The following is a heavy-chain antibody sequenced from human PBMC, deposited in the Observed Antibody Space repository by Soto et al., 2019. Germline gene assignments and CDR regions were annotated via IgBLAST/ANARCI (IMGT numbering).Heavy chain of an antibody. J-gene: IGHJ5*02. CDR3: ARGLLGGAAA. CDR2: INPSGST. D-gene: IGHD3-16*01. Sequence: QVQLQQWGAGLLKPSETLSLTCAVYGGSLSGYYWSWIRQPPGQGLEWIGEINPSGSTSYIPSLARRVIMSGDPPKNQFSLRLSSVTAADTAVSYCARGLLGGAAAWGQGSLVTVSS. CDR1: GGSLSGYY. V-gene: IGHV4-34*01.